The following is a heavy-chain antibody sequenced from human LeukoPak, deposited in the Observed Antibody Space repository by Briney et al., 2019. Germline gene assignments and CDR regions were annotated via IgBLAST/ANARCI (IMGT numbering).Heavy chain of an antibody. V-gene: IGHV3-30*02. D-gene: IGHD3-10*01. J-gene: IGHJ4*02. CDR2: IRYDGSNK. Sequence: GGSLRLSCAASGFTFSSYGMHWVRQAPGKGLDWVAFIRYDGSNKYYADSVKGRFTISRDNSKNTLYLQMNSLRSDDTAVYYCARGNYYGSGSPHFDYWGQGTLVTVSS. CDR1: GFTFSSYG. CDR3: ARGNYYGSGSPHFDY.